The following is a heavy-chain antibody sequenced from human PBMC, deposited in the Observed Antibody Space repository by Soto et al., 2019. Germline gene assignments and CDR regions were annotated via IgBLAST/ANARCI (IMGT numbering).Heavy chain of an antibody. CDR3: ARHSSSSCY. V-gene: IGHV3-21*01. Sequence: GALTLSCAASGCTFSSYRRDWVRQGRGRGLEWVSLISSSSSYIYYADSVKGRFTISRDNAKSSRNLQMKSLRAEDTAVYYCARHSSSSCYWGPGPLVTVSS. CDR2: ISSSSSYI. CDR1: GCTFSSYR. D-gene: IGHD6-13*01. J-gene: IGHJ4*02.